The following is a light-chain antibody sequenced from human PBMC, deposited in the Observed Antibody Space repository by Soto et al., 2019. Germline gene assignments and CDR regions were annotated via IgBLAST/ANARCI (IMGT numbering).Light chain of an antibody. CDR1: QGISSE. CDR3: QRGHNWPLT. Sequence: IVMTQSPATLSLSPGERAALSCRASQGISSELAWYQQKPGQPPRLRIYGASTRATVVPARFTGSGSGSDFTLTISGLQSEDFAVYYCQRGHNWPLTFGQGTRLEL. CDR2: GAS. V-gene: IGKV3-15*01. J-gene: IGKJ2*01.